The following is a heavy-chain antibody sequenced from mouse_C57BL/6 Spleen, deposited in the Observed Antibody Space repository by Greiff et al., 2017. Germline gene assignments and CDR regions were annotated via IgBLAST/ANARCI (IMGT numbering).Heavy chain of an antibody. CDR3: TESRIYYDYLYAMDY. Sequence: EVQLQQSGAELVRPGASVKLSCTASGFNIKDYYMHWVKQRPEQGLEWIGRIDPEDGDTEYAPKFQGKATMTADTSTNTAYLQLSSLTSEDTAVYYCTESRIYYDYLYAMDYWGQGTSVTVSS. J-gene: IGHJ4*01. CDR2: IDPEDGDT. D-gene: IGHD2-4*01. CDR1: GFNIKDYY. V-gene: IGHV14-1*01.